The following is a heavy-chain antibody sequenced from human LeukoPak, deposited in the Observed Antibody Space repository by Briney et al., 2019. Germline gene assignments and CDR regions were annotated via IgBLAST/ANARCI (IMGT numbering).Heavy chain of an antibody. CDR1: GYTFSGYY. J-gene: IGHJ4*02. CDR3: AREIYGSFCY. CDR2: IIPNSGGT. Sequence: APVKVSCKASGYTFSGYYMHWVRQAPGQGLEWMGWIIPNSGGTNYTQKFQGRVTMTRDTSITTAYMELSGLRSDDTAVYYCAREIYGSFCYWGQGTLVTVSS. D-gene: IGHD1-26*01. V-gene: IGHV1-2*02.